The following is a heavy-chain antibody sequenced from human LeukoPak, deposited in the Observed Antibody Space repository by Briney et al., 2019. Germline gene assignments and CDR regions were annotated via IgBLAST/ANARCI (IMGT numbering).Heavy chain of an antibody. CDR1: GGSFSGYY. Sequence: PSETLSLTCAVYGGSFSGYYWSWIRQPPGKGLEWIGEINHSGSTNYNPSLKSRVTISVDTSKNQFSLKLSSVTAADTAVYYCARVARGDYLGAFDIWGQGTMVTVSS. CDR2: INHSGST. J-gene: IGHJ3*02. V-gene: IGHV4-34*01. D-gene: IGHD4-17*01. CDR3: ARVARGDYLGAFDI.